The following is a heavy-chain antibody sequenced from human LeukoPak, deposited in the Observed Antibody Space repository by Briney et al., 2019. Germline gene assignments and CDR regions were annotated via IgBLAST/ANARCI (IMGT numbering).Heavy chain of an antibody. J-gene: IGHJ4*02. CDR2: ISGSGGST. V-gene: IGHV3-23*01. Sequence: GGSLRLSCAASGFTFSGNAMSWVRQAPGKGLEWVSGISGSGGSTYYADSVKGRFTISRDNSKNTLYLQMTSLRAEDTAVYYCAKRGWWMTASTGATVDYWGQGTLVTVSS. D-gene: IGHD2-21*02. CDR1: GFTFSGNA. CDR3: AKRGWWMTASTGATVDY.